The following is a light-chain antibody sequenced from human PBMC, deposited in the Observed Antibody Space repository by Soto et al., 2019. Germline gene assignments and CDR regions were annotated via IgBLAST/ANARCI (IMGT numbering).Light chain of an antibody. J-gene: IGKJ4*01. Sequence: EVVLTQSPGTLSLSPGERATLSCRASQSVRTYLAWFQQKPGQAPRLLIYDASNRATGIPARFSGSGSGTDFTLTISSLEPEDFAVYYCQQRYNWPPLTFGGGTKVEIK. CDR3: QQRYNWPPLT. CDR2: DAS. V-gene: IGKV3-11*01. CDR1: QSVRTY.